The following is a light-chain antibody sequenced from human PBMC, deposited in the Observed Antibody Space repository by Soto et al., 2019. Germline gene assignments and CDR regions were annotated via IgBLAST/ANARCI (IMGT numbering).Light chain of an antibody. CDR3: QQYNNWPYT. J-gene: IGKJ2*01. V-gene: IGKV3-15*01. Sequence: EIVMTQSPATLSVSPGGSATLSCRASQHVSSNFAWYRQKPGQAPTLLIYHASTRATGIPARLSGGGSGTELTLSSSSLQTEDFAIYYCQQYNNWPYTFGQGTKLEIK. CDR2: HAS. CDR1: QHVSSN.